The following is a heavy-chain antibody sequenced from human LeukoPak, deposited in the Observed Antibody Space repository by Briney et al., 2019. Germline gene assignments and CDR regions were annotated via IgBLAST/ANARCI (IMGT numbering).Heavy chain of an antibody. J-gene: IGHJ4*02. CDR3: AKPGGYCTNGVCYTGYFDY. D-gene: IGHD2-8*01. CDR1: GFTFSSYG. CDR2: IWYDGSNK. Sequence: GGSLRLSRAASGFTFSSYGMHWVRQAPGKGLEWVAVIWYDGSNKYYADSVKGRFTISRDNSKNTLYLQMNSLRAEDTAVYYCAKPGGYCTNGVCYTGYFDYWGQGTLVTVSS. V-gene: IGHV3-33*06.